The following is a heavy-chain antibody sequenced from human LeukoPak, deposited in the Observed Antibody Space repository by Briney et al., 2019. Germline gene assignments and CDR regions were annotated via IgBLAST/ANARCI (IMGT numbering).Heavy chain of an antibody. V-gene: IGHV3-53*01. D-gene: IGHD2-15*01. Sequence: GGSLRLSCAASGFTVSNNYMSWVRQVPGKGPEWVSGILDNGDTSYADSVKSRFTISRDNSKNTLYIQMSSLRADDTAVYDCVRGRLFRGGFDSWGQGTLVTVS. CDR3: VRGRLFRGGFDS. J-gene: IGHJ4*02. CDR1: GFTVSNNY. CDR2: ILDNGDT.